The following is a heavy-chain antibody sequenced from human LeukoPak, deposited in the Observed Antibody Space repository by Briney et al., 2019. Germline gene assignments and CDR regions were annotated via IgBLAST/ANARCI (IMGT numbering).Heavy chain of an antibody. Sequence: GGSLRLSCAASGFTFSSYAMHWVRQAPGKGLEWVAVISYDGSNKYYADSVKGRFTISRDNSKNTLYLQMNSLRAEDTAKYYCARGMRSSGYPMTFDYWGQGTLVTVSS. D-gene: IGHD3-22*01. CDR1: GFTFSSYA. CDR2: ISYDGSNK. V-gene: IGHV3-30-3*01. J-gene: IGHJ4*02. CDR3: ARGMRSSGYPMTFDY.